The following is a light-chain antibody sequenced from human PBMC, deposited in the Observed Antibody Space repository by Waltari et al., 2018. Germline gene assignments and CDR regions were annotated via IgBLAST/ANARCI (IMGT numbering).Light chain of an antibody. Sequence: AIQLTQPPSSLSASVGDRVTSACRASQDINSDLAWYQQKPGKAPKLLIYYASSLQSGVPSRFRGSGSGTDFTLTISSLQPEDFATYHCQHFKTYPITFGQGTRLEIK. J-gene: IGKJ5*01. V-gene: IGKV1-13*02. CDR2: YAS. CDR1: QDINSD. CDR3: QHFKTYPIT.